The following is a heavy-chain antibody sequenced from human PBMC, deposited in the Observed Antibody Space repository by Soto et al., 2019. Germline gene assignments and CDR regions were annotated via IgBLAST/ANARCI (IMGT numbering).Heavy chain of an antibody. V-gene: IGHV1-69*01. J-gene: IGHJ5*01. CDR1: GGVFRNYA. D-gene: IGHD1-26*01. Sequence: QVQLVQSGAEVKKPGSSVKVSCKASGGVFRNYAINWVRQAPGQGLEWMGGIIPVFGTADYPQKFQGRVTITADESTTTAYMELTSLKTEDTAVSFCAGDRWGSYSFDSWGQGTLVTVAS. CDR2: IIPVFGTA. CDR3: AGDRWGSYSFDS.